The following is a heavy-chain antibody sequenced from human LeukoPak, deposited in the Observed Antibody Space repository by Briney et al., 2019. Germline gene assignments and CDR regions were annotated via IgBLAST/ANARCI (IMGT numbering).Heavy chain of an antibody. D-gene: IGHD1-26*01. CDR2: ISYDRYNK. CDR3: ARTSGSYYGHFDY. CDR1: GFTFSSYA. Sequence: GGSLRLSCAASGFTFSSYAMHWVRQAPGKGLEWVTFISYDRYNKYYADSVKGRFTISRDNSKNTLYLQMNSLRAEDTAVFYCARTSGSYYGHFDYWGQGTLVTVSS. J-gene: IGHJ4*02. V-gene: IGHV3-30-3*01.